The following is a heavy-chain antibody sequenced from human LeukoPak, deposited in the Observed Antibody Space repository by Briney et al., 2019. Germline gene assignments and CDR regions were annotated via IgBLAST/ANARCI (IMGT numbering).Heavy chain of an antibody. CDR3: ARGRGGYYDGSGYYQLDY. CDR1: GFTVSSNY. J-gene: IGHJ4*02. V-gene: IGHV3-53*01. Sequence: GGSLRLSCAASGFTVSSNYMSWVRQAPGKGLEWVSVIYSGGSTYYADSVKGRFTISRDNSKNTLYLQMNSLRAEDTAVYYCARGRGGYYDGSGYYQLDYWGQGTLVTVSS. CDR2: IYSGGST. D-gene: IGHD3-22*01.